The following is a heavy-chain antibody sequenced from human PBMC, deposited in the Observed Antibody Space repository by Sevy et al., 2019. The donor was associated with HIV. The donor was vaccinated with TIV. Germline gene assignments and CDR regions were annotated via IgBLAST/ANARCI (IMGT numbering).Heavy chain of an antibody. CDR3: ARGNVVTTRGDYFDY. J-gene: IGHJ4*02. V-gene: IGHV1-69*05. Sequence: ASVKVSCKASGGTFSNYAINWVRQAPGQGLEWMGGITPFFGTTNYAQRFQGRVTITTDESTSAAYMELSSLTSEDTAVYYCARGNVVTTRGDYFDYWGQGTLVTVSS. CDR1: GGTFSNYA. D-gene: IGHD2-21*02. CDR2: ITPFFGTT.